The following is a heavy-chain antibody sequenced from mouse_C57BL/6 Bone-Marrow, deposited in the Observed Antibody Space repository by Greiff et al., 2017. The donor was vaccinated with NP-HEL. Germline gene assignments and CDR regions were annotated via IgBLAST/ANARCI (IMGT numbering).Heavy chain of an antibody. Sequence: QVQLKQPGAELVMPGASVKLSCKASGYTFTSYWMHWVKQRPGQGLEWIGEIDPSDSYTNYNQKFKGKSTLTVDKSSSTAYMQLSSLTSEDSAVYYCARGFIKVYDYVWYFDVWGTGTTVTVSS. CDR2: IDPSDSYT. CDR3: ARGFIKVYDYVWYFDV. D-gene: IGHD2-4*01. V-gene: IGHV1-69*01. J-gene: IGHJ1*03. CDR1: GYTFTSYW.